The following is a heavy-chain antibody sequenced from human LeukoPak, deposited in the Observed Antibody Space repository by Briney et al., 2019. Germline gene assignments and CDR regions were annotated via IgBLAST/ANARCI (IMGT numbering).Heavy chain of an antibody. CDR3: AKDGSGGGWKWFDP. V-gene: IGHV3-33*06. CDR1: GFTFTSYG. Sequence: GGSLRLSCAASGFTFTSYGFHWVRQAPGKGLEWVAVIWYDGTNKYYADSVKGRFIISRDNSKNTLYLQMNSQRAEDTAVYYCAKDGSGGGWKWFDPWGQGTLVTVSS. J-gene: IGHJ5*02. CDR2: IWYDGTNK. D-gene: IGHD2-15*01.